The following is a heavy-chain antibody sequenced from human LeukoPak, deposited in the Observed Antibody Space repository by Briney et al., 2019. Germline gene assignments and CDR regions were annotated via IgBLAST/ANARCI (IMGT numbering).Heavy chain of an antibody. CDR1: GYTFTSYD. CDR3: ARANMRAVARPKPYYFDY. D-gene: IGHD6-19*01. J-gene: IGHJ4*02. Sequence: ASVKVSCKASGYTFTSYDINWVRQATGQGLEWMGWMNPNSGNTGYAQKFQGRVTITRNTSISTAYMELSSLRSEDTAVYYCARANMRAVARPKPYYFDYWGQGTLVTVSS. CDR2: MNPNSGNT. V-gene: IGHV1-8*03.